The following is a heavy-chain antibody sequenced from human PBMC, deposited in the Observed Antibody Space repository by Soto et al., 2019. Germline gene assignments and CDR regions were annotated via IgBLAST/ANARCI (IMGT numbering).Heavy chain of an antibody. CDR3: VKDHEEVFGYDLDYFNY. CDR1: GFNFNDYA. J-gene: IGHJ4*02. CDR2: ISWESGSK. V-gene: IGHV3-9*01. D-gene: IGHD5-12*01. Sequence: GGSLRLSCAASGFNFNDYAMHWVRQIAGKGLEWVSGISWESGSKGYADSVKGRFTISRDNPKNSLYLEMNSLRPEDTARYFCVKDHEEVFGYDLDYFNYWGQGTLVTVSS.